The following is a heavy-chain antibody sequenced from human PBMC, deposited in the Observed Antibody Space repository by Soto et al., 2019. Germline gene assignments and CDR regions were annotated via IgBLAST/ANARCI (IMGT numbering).Heavy chain of an antibody. CDR3: ARGSSGWHIDY. V-gene: IGHV3-74*01. Sequence: EVQLVDSGGGLLHPGGSLRLSCAASGFTFSSYWMHWVRQAPGKGLVSVSRINGGGSDTPYADSVKGRFTISRDNAKNTLYLQMNSLTADDTAVYYCARGSSGWHIDYWGQGTLVTVSS. CDR2: INGGGSDT. CDR1: GFTFSSYW. D-gene: IGHD6-19*01. J-gene: IGHJ4*02.